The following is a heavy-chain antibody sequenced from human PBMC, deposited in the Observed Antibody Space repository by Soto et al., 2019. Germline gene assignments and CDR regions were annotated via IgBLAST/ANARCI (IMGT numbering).Heavy chain of an antibody. Sequence: GGSLRLSCAASGFTFSTEWMNWVRQAPGKRLEWVANIKRDGSEKHYVDSVNGRFTIFRDNAKNMLYLQMNSLRGEDTAVYYGAGVPTGKYGVWNYWGQGTLVTVSS. CDR2: IKRDGSEK. J-gene: IGHJ4*02. CDR1: GFTFSTEW. V-gene: IGHV3-7*02. D-gene: IGHD2-8*01. CDR3: AGVPTGKYGVWNY.